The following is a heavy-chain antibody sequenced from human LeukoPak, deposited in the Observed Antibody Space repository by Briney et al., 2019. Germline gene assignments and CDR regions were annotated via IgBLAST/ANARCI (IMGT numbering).Heavy chain of an antibody. CDR3: ARRLFWFDP. J-gene: IGHJ5*02. Sequence: PSETLSLTCTVSGGSISSYYWSWIRQPPGKGLEWIGYIYYSGSTNYNPSLKSRVTISVDTSKNQFSLKLSSMTAADTAVYYCARRLFWFDPWGQGTLVTVSS. CDR1: GGSISSYY. CDR2: IYYSGST. V-gene: IGHV4-59*08.